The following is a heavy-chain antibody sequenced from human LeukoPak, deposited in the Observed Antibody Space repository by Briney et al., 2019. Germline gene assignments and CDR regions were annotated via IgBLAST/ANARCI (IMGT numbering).Heavy chain of an antibody. CDR2: ISYDGSNK. D-gene: IGHD1-26*01. CDR3: AKEEIVGATIPY. V-gene: IGHV3-30*18. J-gene: IGHJ4*02. Sequence: GGSLRLSCAASGFTFSSYGTHWVRQAPGKGLEWVAVISYDGSNKYYADSVKGRFTISRDNSKNTLYLQMNSLRAEDTAVYYCAKEEIVGATIPYWGQGTLVTVSS. CDR1: GFTFSSYG.